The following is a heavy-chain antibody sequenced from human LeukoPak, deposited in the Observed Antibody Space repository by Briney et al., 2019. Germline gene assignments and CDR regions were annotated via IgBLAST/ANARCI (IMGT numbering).Heavy chain of an antibody. CDR2: TIPIFGTA. J-gene: IGHJ3*02. D-gene: IGHD3-16*01. CDR1: GGTFSSYA. CDR3: ASWGGVSTFDAFDI. Sequence: GASVKVSCKASGGTFSSYAISWVRQAPGQGLEWMGGTIPIFGTANYAQKFQGRVTITADKSTSTAYMELSSLRSEDTAVYYCASWGGVSTFDAFDIWGQGTMVTVSS. V-gene: IGHV1-69*06.